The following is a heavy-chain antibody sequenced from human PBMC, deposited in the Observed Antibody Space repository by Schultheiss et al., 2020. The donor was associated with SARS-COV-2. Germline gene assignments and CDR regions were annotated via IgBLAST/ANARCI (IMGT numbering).Heavy chain of an antibody. J-gene: IGHJ6*02. CDR1: GYTFTSYG. V-gene: IGHV1-18*01. CDR2: MNPNSGNT. D-gene: IGHD6-19*01. CDR3: ASLGIAVAGINYGMDV. Sequence: GESLKISCKASGYTFTSYGISWVRQAPGQGLEWMGWMNPNSGNTGYAQKLQGRVTMTTDTSTSTAYMELSRLRSDDTAVYYCASLGIAVAGINYGMDVWGQGTTVTVSS.